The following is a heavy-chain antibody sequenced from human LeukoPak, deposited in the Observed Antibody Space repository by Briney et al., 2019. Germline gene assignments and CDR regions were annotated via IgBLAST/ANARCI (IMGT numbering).Heavy chain of an antibody. CDR1: GFTFSSYW. V-gene: IGHV3-74*01. CDR2: INGDGSTT. Sequence: GGSLRLSCAASGFTFSSYWMHWVRQAPGKGLVWVSRINGDGSTTSYADSVKGRFTISRDNSKNTLYLQMNSVRAEDTAIYYCAKGRYHLATVTLLDYWGQGTLVTVSS. CDR3: AKGRYHLATVTLLDY. J-gene: IGHJ4*02. D-gene: IGHD4-17*01.